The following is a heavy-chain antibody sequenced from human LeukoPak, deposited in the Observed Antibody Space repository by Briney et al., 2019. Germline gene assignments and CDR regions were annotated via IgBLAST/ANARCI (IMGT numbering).Heavy chain of an antibody. V-gene: IGHV1-2*02. CDR2: INPNSGGT. J-gene: IGHJ4*02. CDR3: ARDSGSYSFDY. CDR1: GYTFTDYY. D-gene: IGHD1-26*01. Sequence: ASVKVSCKASGYTFTDYYMHWVRQAPGQGLEWMGWINPNSGGTDYAQKFQGRVTMTRDTSISTVYMELSRLRSDDTAVYYCARDSGSYSFDYWGLGTLVTVSS.